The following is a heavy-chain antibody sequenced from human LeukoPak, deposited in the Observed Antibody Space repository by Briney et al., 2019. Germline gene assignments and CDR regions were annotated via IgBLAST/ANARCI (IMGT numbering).Heavy chain of an antibody. CDR2: INWNGGST. J-gene: IGHJ6*03. Sequence: PGGSLRLSCAASGFTFDDYGMSWVRQAPGKGLEWVSGINWNGGSTGYADSVKGRFTISRDNAKDSLYLQMNSLRAEDTAVYYCARGAPDIYYYSYMDVWGKGTTVTISS. CDR3: ARGAPDIYYYSYMDV. CDR1: GFTFDDYG. V-gene: IGHV3-20*04.